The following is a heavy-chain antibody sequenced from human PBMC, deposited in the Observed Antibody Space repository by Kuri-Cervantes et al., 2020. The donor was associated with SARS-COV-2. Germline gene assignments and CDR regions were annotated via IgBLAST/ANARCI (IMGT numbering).Heavy chain of an antibody. V-gene: IGHV1-69*13. D-gene: IGHD2-21*01. J-gene: IGHJ5*02. CDR3: ARETGDRKMGIDP. Sequence: SVKVSCKASRGTFNTHIINWLRQAPGQGLEWMGGIRPVFGAPYYAQKFQGRVTISADESTSTVHMELGSLNSEDTAIYYCARETGDRKMGIDPWGQGTLVTVCS. CDR2: IRPVFGAP. CDR1: RGTFNTHI.